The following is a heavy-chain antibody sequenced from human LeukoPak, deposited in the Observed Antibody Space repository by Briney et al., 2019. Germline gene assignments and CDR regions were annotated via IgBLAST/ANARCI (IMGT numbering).Heavy chain of an antibody. CDR2: INTNTGNP. Sequence: GASVKVSCKASGYTVTSYYMHWVRQAPGQGLEWMGWINTNTGNPTYAQGFTGRFVFSLDTSVSTAYLQISSLKAEDTAVYYCARDGTTLSMVRGVIPTYNWFDPWGQGTLVTVSS. CDR1: GYTVTSYY. V-gene: IGHV7-4-1*02. J-gene: IGHJ5*02. CDR3: ARDGTTLSMVRGVIPTYNWFDP. D-gene: IGHD3-10*01.